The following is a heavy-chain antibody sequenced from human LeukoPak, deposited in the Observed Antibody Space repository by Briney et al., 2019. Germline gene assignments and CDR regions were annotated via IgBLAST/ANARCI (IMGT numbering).Heavy chain of an antibody. D-gene: IGHD3-3*01. CDR3: ARQLRFLGWLGIRYYYYGMDV. CDR2: IWYDGSKK. J-gene: IGHJ6*02. CDR1: GFTLSSYG. Sequence: RGSLRLSCAASGFTLSSYGMHWVRHAPGNGLEWVAAIWYDGSKKYYADSVKGRFTISRDNCKNTLYLQMNSLRAEDTAVYYCARQLRFLGWLGIRYYYYGMDVWGQGTTVTVSS. V-gene: IGHV3-33*01.